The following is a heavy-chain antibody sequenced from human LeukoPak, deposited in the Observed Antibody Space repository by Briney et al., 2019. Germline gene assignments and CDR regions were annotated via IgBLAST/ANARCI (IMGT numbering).Heavy chain of an antibody. J-gene: IGHJ5*02. CDR3: TKCSRPTYGSGWCNWFDP. CDR2: IRSSSNII. CDR1: GFTFSSYS. Sequence: GGSLRLSCAASGFTFSSYSMNWVRQAPGKGLEWVSYIRSSSNIIYYADSVKGRFAISRDNSKNTVYLQMNSLRAEDTALYYCTKCSRPTYGSGWCNWFDPWGQGTLVTVSS. V-gene: IGHV3-48*04. D-gene: IGHD6-19*01.